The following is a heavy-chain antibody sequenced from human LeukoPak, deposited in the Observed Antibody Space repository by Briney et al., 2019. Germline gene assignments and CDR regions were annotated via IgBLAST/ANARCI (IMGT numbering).Heavy chain of an antibody. CDR2: ISISSSSM. J-gene: IGHJ3*02. CDR1: GFTFSSYS. D-gene: IGHD1-26*01. V-gene: IGHV3-21*01. CDR3: AREGIVGATYAFDI. Sequence: GGSLRLSCAASGFTFSSYSMIWVRQAPGKGLEWVSYISISSSSMYYADSMKGRITIPRDNAKNSLSLQMNSRRADDTAVYYCAREGIVGATYAFDIWGQGTMVTVSS.